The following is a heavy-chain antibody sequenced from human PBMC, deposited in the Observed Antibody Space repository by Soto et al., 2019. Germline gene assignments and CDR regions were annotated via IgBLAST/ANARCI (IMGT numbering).Heavy chain of an antibody. CDR2: IIPIFGTA. J-gene: IGHJ5*02. Sequence: SVKVSCKASGGTFSSYASSWVRQAPGQGLEWMGGIIPIFGTANYAQKFQGRVTITADESTSKAYMELRSLRSEDTAVYYCARAIPYYPYLWFDPWGQGTLVTVSS. V-gene: IGHV1-69*13. CDR3: ARAIPYYPYLWFDP. D-gene: IGHD2-8*01. CDR1: GGTFSSYA.